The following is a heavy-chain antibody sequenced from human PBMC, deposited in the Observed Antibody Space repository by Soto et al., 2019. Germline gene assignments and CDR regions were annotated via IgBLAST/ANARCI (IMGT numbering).Heavy chain of an antibody. CDR2: INPNSGNT. D-gene: IGHD2-15*01. J-gene: IGHJ4*02. CDR1: GYIFTNYD. Sequence: ASVKVSCKASGYIFTNYDINWVRQATGQGLEYLGWINPNSGNTGYVQKFKGRVTMTRDTSTSTVYMELSSLRSEDTAVYYCARVYCSGGSCYSIDYWGQGTLVTVS. V-gene: IGHV1-8*01. CDR3: ARVYCSGGSCYSIDY.